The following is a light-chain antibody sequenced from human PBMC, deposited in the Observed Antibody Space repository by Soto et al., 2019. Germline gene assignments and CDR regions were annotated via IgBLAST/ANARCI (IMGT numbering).Light chain of an antibody. V-gene: IGKV3-11*01. Sequence: DIVLTQSPATLSLSPGERATLSCRASQRVRNLLAWYQQKPGQAPRILIYDASSRATGIPARFSGIGSGTDFTLTISSLEPEDFAVYYCQQRTKWLTFGGGTKVEIK. CDR3: QQRTKWLT. J-gene: IGKJ4*01. CDR1: QRVRNL. CDR2: DAS.